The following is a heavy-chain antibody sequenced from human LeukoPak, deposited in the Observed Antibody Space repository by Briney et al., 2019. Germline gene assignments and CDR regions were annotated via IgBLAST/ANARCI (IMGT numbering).Heavy chain of an antibody. D-gene: IGHD6-19*01. V-gene: IGHV4-34*01. CDR1: GFTFSDYY. CDR2: INHSGST. CDR3: ARDVGGWYDY. J-gene: IGHJ4*02. Sequence: GSLRLSCAATGFTFSDYYMSWIRQPPGKGLEWIGEINHSGSTNYNPSLKSRVTISVDTSKNQFSLKLSSVTAADTAVYYCARDVGGWYDYWGQGTLVTVSS.